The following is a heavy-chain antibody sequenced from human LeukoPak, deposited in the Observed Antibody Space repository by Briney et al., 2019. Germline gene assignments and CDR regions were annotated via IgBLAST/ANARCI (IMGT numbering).Heavy chain of an antibody. CDR3: AREEYYYDVY. Sequence: SETLSLTCAVYGGSFSGYYWSWIRQPPGKGLEWIGGINHSGSTNYNPSLKSRVTISVDTSKNQFSLKLSSVTAADTAVYYCAREEYYYDVYWGQGTLVTVSS. J-gene: IGHJ4*02. V-gene: IGHV4-34*01. CDR1: GGSFSGYY. D-gene: IGHD3-22*01. CDR2: INHSGST.